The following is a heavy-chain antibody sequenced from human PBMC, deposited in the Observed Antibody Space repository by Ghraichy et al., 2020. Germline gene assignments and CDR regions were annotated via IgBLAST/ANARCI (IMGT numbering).Heavy chain of an antibody. J-gene: IGHJ4*02. CDR1: GFTFSSYA. CDR3: AKDRNWALYYFDY. D-gene: IGHD7-27*01. V-gene: IGHV3-23*01. Sequence: GESLRLSCAASGFTFSSYAMSWVRQAPGKGLEWVSAISGSGGSTYYSDSVKGRFTISRDSSKNTLYLQMNSLRAEDTAVYYCAKDRNWALYYFDYWGQGTLVTVSS. CDR2: ISGSGGST.